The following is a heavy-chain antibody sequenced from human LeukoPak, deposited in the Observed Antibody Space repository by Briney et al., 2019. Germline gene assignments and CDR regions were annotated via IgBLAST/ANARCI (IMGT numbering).Heavy chain of an antibody. CDR2: ISWDDYK. J-gene: IGHJ4*02. V-gene: IGHV2-5*02. CDR1: GFSLTTPGVG. CDR3: AHRTPAYYYASSDYYFQY. D-gene: IGHD3-22*01. Sequence: SGPTLVNPTQTLTLTCTFSGFSLTTPGVGVGWIRQPPGKALEWLALISWDDYKRYSPSLKSRLTITKDSFKDQVVLTMTNMDPVDTATYYCAHRTPAYYYASSDYYFQYWGQGTLVTVSS.